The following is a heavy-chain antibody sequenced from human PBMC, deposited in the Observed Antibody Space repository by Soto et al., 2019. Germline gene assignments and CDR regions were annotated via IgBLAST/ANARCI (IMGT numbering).Heavy chain of an antibody. CDR1: GFTFINYA. Sequence: VGSLRLSCEVSGFTFINYAMSWVRQSPGKGLEWVSSISDTGGDSYYADSMDGRFTVSRDNSKNTLYLQINSLRAEDTAIYYCVRDLYRSATMPCLDHWGQGALVTVSS. D-gene: IGHD1-26*01. J-gene: IGHJ4*02. CDR2: ISDTGGDS. CDR3: VRDLYRSATMPCLDH. V-gene: IGHV3-23*01.